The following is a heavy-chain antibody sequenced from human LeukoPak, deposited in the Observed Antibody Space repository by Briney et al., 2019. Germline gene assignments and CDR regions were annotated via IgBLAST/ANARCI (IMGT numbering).Heavy chain of an antibody. CDR1: GFTFSSYG. Sequence: GGSLRLSCAASGFTFSSYGMHWVRQAPGKELEWVAFIRYDGSNKYYADSVKGRFTISRDNSKNTLYLQMNSLRAEDTAVYYCAKDISSGWYVGYWGQGTLVTVSS. J-gene: IGHJ4*02. D-gene: IGHD6-19*01. CDR3: AKDISSGWYVGY. CDR2: IRYDGSNK. V-gene: IGHV3-30*02.